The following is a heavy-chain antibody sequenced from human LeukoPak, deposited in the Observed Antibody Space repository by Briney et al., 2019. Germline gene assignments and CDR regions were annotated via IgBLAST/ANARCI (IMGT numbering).Heavy chain of an antibody. CDR2: IYYSGST. V-gene: IGHV4-59*01. J-gene: IGHJ5*02. D-gene: IGHD3-3*01. CDR1: GGSISSYY. CDR3: ARGTILNWFDP. Sequence: SETLSLTCTVSGGSISSYYWSWIRQPPGKGLEWIGYIYYSGSTNYNPSLKSRVTISVDTSKNQFSLKLSSVTAADTAAYYCARGTILNWFDPWGQGTLVTVSS.